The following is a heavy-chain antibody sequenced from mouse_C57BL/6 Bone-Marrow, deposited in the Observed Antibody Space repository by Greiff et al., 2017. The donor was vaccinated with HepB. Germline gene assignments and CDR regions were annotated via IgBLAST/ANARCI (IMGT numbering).Heavy chain of an antibody. D-gene: IGHD1-1*01. CDR2: ILPGSGST. Sequence: QVQLQQSGAELMKPGASVKLSCKATGYTFTGYWIEWVNQRPGHGLEWIGEILPGSGSTNYNEKFKGKATFTADTSSTTAYMQLSSLTTEDSAIYYCARDPYYYGSSSWYFDVWGTGTTVTVSS. V-gene: IGHV1-9*01. J-gene: IGHJ1*03. CDR3: ARDPYYYGSSSWYFDV. CDR1: GYTFTGYW.